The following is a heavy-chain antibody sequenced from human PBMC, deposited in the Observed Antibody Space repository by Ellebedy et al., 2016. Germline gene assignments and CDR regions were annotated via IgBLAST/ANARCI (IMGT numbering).Heavy chain of an antibody. J-gene: IGHJ5*02. CDR2: INHSGGT. CDR3: ARGRKRVGASKRWFDP. Sequence: SETLSLXXAVSGGSFSGYYWNWIRQSPGKGLESIGEINHSGGTTYNPSLKSRVTISVDTSNYQLSLKMTSVTAADTAVYYCARGRKRVGASKRWFDPWGQGTLVTVSS. D-gene: IGHD1-26*01. CDR1: GGSFSGYY. V-gene: IGHV4-34*01.